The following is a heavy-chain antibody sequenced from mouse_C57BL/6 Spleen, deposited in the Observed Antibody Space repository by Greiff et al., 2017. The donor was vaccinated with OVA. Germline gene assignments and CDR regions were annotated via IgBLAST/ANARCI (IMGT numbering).Heavy chain of an antibody. D-gene: IGHD2-4*01. Sequence: VQLQQSGPELVKPGASVKISCKASGYTFTDYYMNWVKQSHGKSLEWIGDINPNNGGTSYSQKFKGKATLTVDKSSSTAYMELRSLTSEDSAVYYCARGVYDYDAWFAYWGQGTLVTVSA. CDR3: ARGVYDYDAWFAY. V-gene: IGHV1-26*01. J-gene: IGHJ3*01. CDR2: INPNNGGT. CDR1: GYTFTDYY.